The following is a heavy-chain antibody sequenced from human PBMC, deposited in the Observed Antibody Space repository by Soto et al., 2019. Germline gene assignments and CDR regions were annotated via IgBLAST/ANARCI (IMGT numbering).Heavy chain of an antibody. CDR2: IIPIFGTA. Sequence: SVKVSCKASGGTFSSYAISWVRQAPGQGLEWMGGIIPIFGTANYAQKFQGRVTITADESTSTAYMELSSLRSEDTAVYYCARTDISGSTRASSYGMDVWGQGTTATVSS. CDR1: GGTFSSYA. J-gene: IGHJ6*02. CDR3: ARTDISGSTRASSYGMDV. D-gene: IGHD5-12*01. V-gene: IGHV1-69*13.